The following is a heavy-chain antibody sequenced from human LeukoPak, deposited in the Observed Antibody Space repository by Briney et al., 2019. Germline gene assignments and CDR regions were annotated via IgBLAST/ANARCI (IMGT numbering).Heavy chain of an antibody. CDR3: AKASSGWSEFDP. CDR2: ISGGAGST. Sequence: GGSLRLSCAASGFSFSSSAMSWVRQAPGKGLEWVSGISGGAGSTYYADSVKGRFTISRDNSKNTLYLQMNSLRAEDTAVYYCAKASSGWSEFDPWGQGTLVTVSS. D-gene: IGHD6-19*01. V-gene: IGHV3-23*01. J-gene: IGHJ5*02. CDR1: GFSFSSSA.